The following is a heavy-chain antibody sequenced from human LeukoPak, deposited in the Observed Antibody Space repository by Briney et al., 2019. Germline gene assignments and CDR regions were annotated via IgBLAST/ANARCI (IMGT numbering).Heavy chain of an antibody. CDR2: IYPSGST. J-gene: IGHJ3*02. V-gene: IGHV4-38-2*01. CDR3: ARLYCSSTSCYGYAFDI. D-gene: IGHD2-2*01. CDR1: GYSISSGYY. Sequence: KPSETLSLTCAVSGYSISSGYYWGWIRQPPGKGLEWIGSIYPSGSTYYNPSLKSRVTISVDTSKNKFSLKLSSVTAADTAVYYCARLYCSSTSCYGYAFDIWGQGTMVTVSS.